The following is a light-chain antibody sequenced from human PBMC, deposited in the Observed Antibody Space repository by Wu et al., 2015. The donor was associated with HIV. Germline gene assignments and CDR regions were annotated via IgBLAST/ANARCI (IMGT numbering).Light chain of an antibody. J-gene: IGKJ4*01. CDR1: QSVSSSY. V-gene: IGKV3-20*01. Sequence: EIVLTQSPGTLSLSPGERATLSCRAGQSVSSSYLAWYQQRPGQAPRLLIYATSSRPTGIPDRFSGSGSGTDFTFTINTLEPEDFAVYYCQQYGTSPPETFGGGTKVEIK. CDR3: QQYGTSPPET. CDR2: ATS.